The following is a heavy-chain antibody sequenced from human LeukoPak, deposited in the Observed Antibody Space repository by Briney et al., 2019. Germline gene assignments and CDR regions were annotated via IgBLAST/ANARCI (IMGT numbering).Heavy chain of an antibody. J-gene: IGHJ6*02. CDR3: ARDGITIFGVYYYGMDV. Sequence: PGGSLRLSCAASGFTVSNNYMRWVRQAPGKGLEWVSLIYSGGSTYYADSVKGRFTISRDNSKNTLYLQLNSLRAEDTAVYYCARDGITIFGVYYYGMDVWGQGTTVTVSS. D-gene: IGHD3-3*01. CDR2: IYSGGST. V-gene: IGHV3-66*01. CDR1: GFTVSNNY.